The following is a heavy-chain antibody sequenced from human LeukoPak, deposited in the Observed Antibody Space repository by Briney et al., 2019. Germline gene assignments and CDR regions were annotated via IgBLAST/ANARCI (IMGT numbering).Heavy chain of an antibody. Sequence: GGSLRLSCAASGFTFSGSAMPWVRQASGKGLEWVGRIRSKAISYATAYAASVKGRFTISRDDSKNTAYLQMNSLKTEDTAVYYCTRHMDSNDYWGQGTLVTVSS. CDR1: GFTFSGSA. CDR3: TRHMDSNDY. D-gene: IGHD3-22*01. CDR2: IRSKAISYAT. V-gene: IGHV3-73*01. J-gene: IGHJ4*02.